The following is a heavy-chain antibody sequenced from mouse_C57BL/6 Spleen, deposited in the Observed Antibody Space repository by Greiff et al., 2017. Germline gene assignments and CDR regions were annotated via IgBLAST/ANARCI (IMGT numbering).Heavy chain of an antibody. Sequence: EVKVVESGGGLVQPGGSMKLSCVASGFTFSNYWMNWVRQSPEKGLEWVAQIRLKSDNYATHYAESVKGRFTISRDDSKSSVYLQMNNLRAEDTGIYYCTGGGYYPFAYWGQGTLVTVSA. D-gene: IGHD2-3*01. CDR3: TGGGYYPFAY. CDR2: IRLKSDNYAT. V-gene: IGHV6-3*01. CDR1: GFTFSNYW. J-gene: IGHJ3*01.